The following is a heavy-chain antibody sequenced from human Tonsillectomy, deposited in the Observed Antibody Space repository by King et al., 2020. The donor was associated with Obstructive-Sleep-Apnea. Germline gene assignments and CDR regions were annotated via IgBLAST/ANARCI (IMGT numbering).Heavy chain of an antibody. CDR1: GFTFSIFA. V-gene: IGHV3-23*04. CDR2: ISGSGGIT. D-gene: IGHD3-10*01. Sequence: VQLVESGGGLVQPGGSLRLSCGASGFTFSIFAMSWVRQAPGKGLEWVSVISGSGGITEYADSVKGRFTISRDNSKNTLYLQMNSLTPEDTAVYYCAKDLSTRISMIRGGYMDVWGQGTTVIVSS. J-gene: IGHJ6*02. CDR3: AKDLSTRISMIRGGYMDV.